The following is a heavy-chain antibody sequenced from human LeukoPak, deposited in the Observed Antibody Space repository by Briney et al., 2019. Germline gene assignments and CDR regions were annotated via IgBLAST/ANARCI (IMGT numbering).Heavy chain of an antibody. CDR1: GGSITGYY. D-gene: IGHD6-19*01. CDR2: IYYSGST. Sequence: PSETLSLTCTISGGSITGYYWSWIRQPPGKGLEWIGYIYYSGSTNYNPSLKSRVTISVDTSKNQFSLKLSSVTAADTAVYYCASGWYDAGGDHYWGQGILVTVSS. J-gene: IGHJ4*02. V-gene: IGHV4-59*01. CDR3: ASGWYDAGGDHY.